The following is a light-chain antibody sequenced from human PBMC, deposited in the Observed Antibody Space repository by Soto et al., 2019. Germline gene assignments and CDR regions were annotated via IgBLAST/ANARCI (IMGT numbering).Light chain of an antibody. CDR3: QHYGNSPPWT. V-gene: IGKV3-20*01. CDR2: GTA. Sequence: EIVLTQSPGTLSLSPGKRATLSCRASQSVSATYYLAWYQQKPGQAPRLLIYGTAIRATGIPDRFSGSGSGTDFTLTISRLEPEDFAVYYCQHYGNSPPWTFGQGTKVEIK. J-gene: IGKJ1*01. CDR1: QSVSATY.